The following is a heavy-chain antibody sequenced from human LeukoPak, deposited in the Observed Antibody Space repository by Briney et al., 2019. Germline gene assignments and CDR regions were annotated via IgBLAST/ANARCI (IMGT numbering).Heavy chain of an antibody. Sequence: SETLSLTCTVSGGSISSGDYYWSWIRQPPGKGLEWIGYIYYSGSTYYNPSLKSRVTISVDTSKNQFSLKLSSVTAADTAVYYCARGYCSSTSCYGGAYNWFDPWGQGTLVTVSS. CDR3: ARGYCSSTSCYGGAYNWFDP. CDR2: IYYSGST. CDR1: GGSISSGDYY. V-gene: IGHV4-30-4*02. D-gene: IGHD2-2*01. J-gene: IGHJ5*02.